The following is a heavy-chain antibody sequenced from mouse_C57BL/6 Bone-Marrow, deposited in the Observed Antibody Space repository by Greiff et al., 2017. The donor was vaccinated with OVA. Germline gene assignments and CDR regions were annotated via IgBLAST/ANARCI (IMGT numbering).Heavy chain of an antibody. CDR3: ARYYLARALSMDY. D-gene: IGHD1-1*01. CDR1: GFTFSSYA. Sequence: EVQVVESGGGLVKPGGSLKLSCAASGFTFSSYAMSWVRQTPEKRLEWVATISDGGSYTYYPDNVKGRFTFSRDNAKNNLYLQMSHLKSEDTALYYCARYYLARALSMDYWGQGTSVTVSS. V-gene: IGHV5-4*01. CDR2: ISDGGSYT. J-gene: IGHJ4*01.